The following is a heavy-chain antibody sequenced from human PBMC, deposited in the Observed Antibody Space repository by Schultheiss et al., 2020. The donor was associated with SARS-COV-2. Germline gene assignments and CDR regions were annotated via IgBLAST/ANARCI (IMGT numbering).Heavy chain of an antibody. CDR2: ISGSGGST. V-gene: IGHV3-23*01. CDR1: GFTFSSYE. J-gene: IGHJ4*02. Sequence: GESLKISCAASGFTFSSYEMSWVRQAPGKGLEWVSAISGSGGSTYYADSVKGRFTISRDNSKNTLYLQMNSLRAEDTAVYYCAKDGPTVTTPFDYWGQGTLVTVSS. D-gene: IGHD4-11*01. CDR3: AKDGPTVTTPFDY.